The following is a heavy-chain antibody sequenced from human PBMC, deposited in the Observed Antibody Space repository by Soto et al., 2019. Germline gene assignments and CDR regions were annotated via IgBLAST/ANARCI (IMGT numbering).Heavy chain of an antibody. D-gene: IGHD6-19*01. Sequence: EVQLLESGGGLIQPGGSLRLSCAASGFTVSSNYMSWVRQAPGKGLEWVSVIYSGGSTYYADSVKGRFTISRDNSKNTLYLQMNSLRAEDTAVYHCARERIGSSGNYYYGMDVWGQGTTVTVSS. CDR2: IYSGGST. CDR1: GFTVSSNY. J-gene: IGHJ6*02. V-gene: IGHV3-53*01. CDR3: ARERIGSSGNYYYGMDV.